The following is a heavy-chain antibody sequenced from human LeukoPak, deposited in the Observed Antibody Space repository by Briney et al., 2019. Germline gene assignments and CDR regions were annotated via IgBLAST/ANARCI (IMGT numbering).Heavy chain of an antibody. V-gene: IGHV4-38-2*02. J-gene: IGHJ1*01. Sequence: PSETLSLTCTVSGFLITNNNYWGWIRQSPGKGLEWMGSIHHSGNRLETGSTHYNPSFRGRVSVSADPSKNQFSLTLRSVTAADTGVYFCARNASSGFSNDWSQGTLVTVSS. CDR2: IHHSGNRLETGST. CDR3: ARNASSGFSND. CDR1: GFLITNNNY. D-gene: IGHD6-19*01.